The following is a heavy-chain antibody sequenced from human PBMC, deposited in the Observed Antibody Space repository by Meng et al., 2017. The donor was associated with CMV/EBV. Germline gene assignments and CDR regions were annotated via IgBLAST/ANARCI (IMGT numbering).Heavy chain of an antibody. CDR2: IRYDGSNK. J-gene: IGHJ4*02. D-gene: IGHD2-2*01. CDR3: AKDSELDCSSTSCYPMYYFDY. Sequence: GESLKISCAASGFTFSSYGMHWVRQAPGKGLEWVAFIRYDGSNKYYADSVKGRFTISRDNSKNTLYLQMNSLGAEDTAVYYCAKDSELDCSSTSCYPMYYFDYWGQGTLVTVSS. V-gene: IGHV3-30*02. CDR1: GFTFSSYG.